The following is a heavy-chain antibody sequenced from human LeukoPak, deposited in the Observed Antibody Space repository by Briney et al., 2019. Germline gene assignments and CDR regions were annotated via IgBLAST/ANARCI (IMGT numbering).Heavy chain of an antibody. J-gene: IGHJ5*02. CDR3: ARDYFEMATIAVDP. D-gene: IGHD5-24*01. Sequence: SETLSLTCSVSGGSISIPTYYWAWIRQPPGEGLEWIGSLLYTGDTYYNPSLKSRVTMSVDTSKNQFSLKLSSVAAADTAVYYCARDYFEMATIAVDPWGQGTLVTVSS. V-gene: IGHV4-39*02. CDR2: LLYTGDT. CDR1: GGSISIPTYY.